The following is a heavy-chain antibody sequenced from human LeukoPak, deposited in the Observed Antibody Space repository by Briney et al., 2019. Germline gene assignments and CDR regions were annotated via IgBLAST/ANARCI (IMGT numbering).Heavy chain of an antibody. Sequence: GASVKVSCKASGYTFTAYYMHWVRQAPGQRLEWMGWMHPNSGGTHYEQKFQGRVTMTRDTSISTAYMEVSRLTSDDTAVYYCATSSGYSSSWGAFDIWGQGTMVTVSS. CDR3: ATSSGYSSSWGAFDI. V-gene: IGHV1-2*02. D-gene: IGHD6-13*01. CDR2: MHPNSGGT. J-gene: IGHJ3*02. CDR1: GYTFTAYY.